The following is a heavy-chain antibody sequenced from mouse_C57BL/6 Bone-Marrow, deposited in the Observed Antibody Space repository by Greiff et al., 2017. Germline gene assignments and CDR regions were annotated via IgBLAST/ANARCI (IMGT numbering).Heavy chain of an antibody. CDR1: GYTFTSYW. J-gene: IGHJ1*03. CDR3: AGYYGSSHSSYWYFDV. D-gene: IGHD1-1*01. CDR2: IHPNSGST. V-gene: IGHV1-64*01. Sequence: VQLQQPGAELVKPGASVKLSCKASGYTFTSYWMHWVKQRPGQGLEWIGMIHPNSGSTNYNEKFKSKATLTVDKSSSTAYMQLSSLTSEDSAVXYCAGYYGSSHSSYWYFDVWGTGTTVTVSS.